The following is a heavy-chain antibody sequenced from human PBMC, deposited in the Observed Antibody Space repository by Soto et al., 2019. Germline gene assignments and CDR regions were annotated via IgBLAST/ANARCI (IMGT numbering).Heavy chain of an antibody. CDR3: ARPRRVRGIIYSSGMDV. D-gene: IGHD3-10*01. J-gene: IGHJ6*04. V-gene: IGHV4-31*03. CDR2: IYYSGST. Sequence: QVQLQESGPGLVKSSQTLSLTCTVSGGSISSDGNYWSWIRQHPGKGLEWIGYIYYSGSTNYNPSPKGRFTISVNTSKNQFSRRLNFGTAADTAVYYCARPRRVRGIIYSSGMDVWGKGTTVTVSS. CDR1: GGSISSDGNY.